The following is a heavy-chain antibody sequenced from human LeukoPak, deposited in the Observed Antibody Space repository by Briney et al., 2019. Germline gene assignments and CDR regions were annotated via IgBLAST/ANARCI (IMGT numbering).Heavy chain of an antibody. J-gene: IGHJ4*02. Sequence: ASVKVSCKASGYTFTSYYMHWVRQAPGHGLEWMGIINPSGGSASYAQKFQGRVTMTRDTSTSTVYMELSSLRSEDTAVYYCARVGHYYDSSGYSPFDYWGQGTLVTVSS. CDR1: GYTFTSYY. D-gene: IGHD3-22*01. CDR2: INPSGGSA. CDR3: ARVGHYYDSSGYSPFDY. V-gene: IGHV1-46*01.